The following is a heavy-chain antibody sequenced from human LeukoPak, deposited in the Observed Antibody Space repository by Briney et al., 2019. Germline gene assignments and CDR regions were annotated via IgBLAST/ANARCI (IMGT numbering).Heavy chain of an antibody. CDR3: ARDNHDILTGYYFDY. Sequence: SETLSLTCTVSGGSVSSGSYYWSWIRQPPGTGLEWIGYIYYSGSTNYNPSLKSRVTISVDTSKNQFSLKLSSVTAADTAVYYCARDNHDILTGYYFDYWGQGTLVTVSS. D-gene: IGHD3-9*01. V-gene: IGHV4-61*01. CDR2: IYYSGST. J-gene: IGHJ4*02. CDR1: GGSVSSGSYY.